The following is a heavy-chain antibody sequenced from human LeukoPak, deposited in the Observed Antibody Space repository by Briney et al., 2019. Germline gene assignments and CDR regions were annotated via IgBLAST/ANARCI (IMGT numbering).Heavy chain of an antibody. CDR3: ARLRFLEFDWYFDL. CDR2: IYTSGST. Sequence: SETLSLTCTVSGGSISSYYWSWIRQPAGKGLEWIGRIYTSGSTNYNPSLKSRVTMSVDTSKNQFSLKLSSVTAADTAVYYCARLRFLEFDWYFDLWGRGTLVTVSS. D-gene: IGHD3-3*01. J-gene: IGHJ2*01. V-gene: IGHV4-4*07. CDR1: GGSISSYY.